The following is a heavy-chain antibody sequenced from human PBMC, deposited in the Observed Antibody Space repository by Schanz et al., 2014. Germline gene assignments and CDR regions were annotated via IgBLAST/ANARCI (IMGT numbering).Heavy chain of an antibody. CDR1: GFGFSSYS. V-gene: IGHV3-48*01. CDR2: ISGSSRTI. J-gene: IGHJ4*02. Sequence: EVQLVESGGGLIQPGGSLRLSCAASGFGFSSYSMNWVRQAPGKGLEWVSYISGSSRTIYYADSMKGRFTISRDNSKNTLYLQMNGLRPEDTAVYYCAKYRGYYRVSGSYRELEYWGQGTLVTVSS. CDR3: AKYRGYYRVSGSYRELEY. D-gene: IGHD3-10*01.